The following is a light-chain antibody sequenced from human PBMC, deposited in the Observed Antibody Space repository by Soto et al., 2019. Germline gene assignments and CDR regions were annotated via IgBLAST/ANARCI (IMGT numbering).Light chain of an antibody. CDR1: SSDVGGYDY. Sequence: QSVLTQPASVSGSPGQSITISCTGASSDVGGYDYVSWYQQHPDKAPKLIIYEVTDRPSGVSSRFSGSKSGNTASLTISGLQAEDEANYYCSSLTSVSTRVFGTGTKLTV. V-gene: IGLV2-14*01. J-gene: IGLJ1*01. CDR2: EVT. CDR3: SSLTSVSTRV.